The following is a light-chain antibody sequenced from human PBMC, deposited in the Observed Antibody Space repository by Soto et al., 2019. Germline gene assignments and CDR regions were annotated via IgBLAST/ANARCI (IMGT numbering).Light chain of an antibody. Sequence: EIVMTQSPDTLSVSPGDTATLSCRASESVSHYLAWYQQKPGQPPRLLIYHASIRATGIPARFSGSGSGTEFTLTISSLLSEDFAVYYCQVYDNRPPWTFGQGTRVEIK. CDR2: HAS. CDR1: ESVSHY. CDR3: QVYDNRPPWT. V-gene: IGKV3-15*01. J-gene: IGKJ1*01.